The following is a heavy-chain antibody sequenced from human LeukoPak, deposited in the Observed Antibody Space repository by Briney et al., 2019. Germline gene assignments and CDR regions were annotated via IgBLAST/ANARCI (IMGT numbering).Heavy chain of an antibody. CDR2: INHSGST. CDR1: GGSFSGYY. Sequence: SETLSLTCAVCGGSFSGYYWSWIRQPPGKGLEWIGEINHSGSTNYNPSLKSRVTISVDTSKNQFSLKLSSVTAADTAVYYCARAGDSSGWYGYWGQGTLVTVSS. J-gene: IGHJ4*02. V-gene: IGHV4-34*01. D-gene: IGHD6-19*01. CDR3: ARAGDSSGWYGY.